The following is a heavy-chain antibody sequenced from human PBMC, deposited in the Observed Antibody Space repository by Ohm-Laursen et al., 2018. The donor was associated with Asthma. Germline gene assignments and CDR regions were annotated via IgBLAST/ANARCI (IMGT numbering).Heavy chain of an antibody. CDR1: GYTFSRLS. CDR3: ARIGPEWELPGREYSLHH. CDR2: ISTASTFI. Sequence: LRLSSTASGYTFSRLSIHWVRQVPGKGLEWVASISTASTFIYYADSVRGRFTTSRDNAKNSVYLQMNSLRAEDTALYYCARIGPEWELPGREYSLHHWGEGTLVTVSS. D-gene: IGHD1-26*01. V-gene: IGHV3-21*01. J-gene: IGHJ1*01.